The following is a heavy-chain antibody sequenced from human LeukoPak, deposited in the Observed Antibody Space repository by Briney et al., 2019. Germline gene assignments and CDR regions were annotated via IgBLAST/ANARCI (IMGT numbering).Heavy chain of an antibody. CDR3: ARRGYCSSTSCGWFDP. CDR1: GYTLTELS. Sequence: GASVKVSCKVSGYTLTELSVHWVRQAPGQGLEWMGWINPNSGGTNYAQKFQGRVTMTRDTSISTAYMELSRLRSDDTAVYYCARRGYCSSTSCGWFDPWGQGTLVTVSS. CDR2: INPNSGGT. J-gene: IGHJ5*02. V-gene: IGHV1-2*02. D-gene: IGHD2-2*01.